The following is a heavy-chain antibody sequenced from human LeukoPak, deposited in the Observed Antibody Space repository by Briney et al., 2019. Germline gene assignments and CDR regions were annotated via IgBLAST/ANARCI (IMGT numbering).Heavy chain of an antibody. CDR2: ISGSGGGT. J-gene: IGHJ4*02. Sequence: GGSLRLSCAASGFIFSSYAMIWVRQAPGKGLEWVSGISGSGGGTNYADSVKGRFTISGDNSKNTMYVQMNSLRAEDTALYYCAKRGSAWSFDYWGQGTLVIVSS. D-gene: IGHD6-19*01. V-gene: IGHV3-23*01. CDR3: AKRGSAWSFDY. CDR1: GFIFSSYA.